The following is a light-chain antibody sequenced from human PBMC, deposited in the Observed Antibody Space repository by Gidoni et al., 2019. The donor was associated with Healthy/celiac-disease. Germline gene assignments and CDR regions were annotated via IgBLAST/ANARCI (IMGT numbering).Light chain of an antibody. CDR3: QSYDSSLSHVV. CDR2: GNS. Sequence: QSVLTQPPSVSGAPGQRVTISCTGSSSNIGAGYDVHWYQQLPATAPNILIYGNSNRPSGVPDRFSGSKSGTSDSLAITGLQAEDEADYYCQSYDSSLSHVVFGGGTKLTVL. J-gene: IGLJ2*01. CDR1: SSNIGAGYD. V-gene: IGLV1-40*01.